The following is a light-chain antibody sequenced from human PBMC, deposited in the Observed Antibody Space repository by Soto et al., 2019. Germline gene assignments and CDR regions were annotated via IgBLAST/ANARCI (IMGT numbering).Light chain of an antibody. V-gene: IGLV2-23*01. Sequence: QSALTQPASVSGSPGQSITISCTGTSSDVGTYNLVSWYQQHPGKAPKVIIYGATERPSGVSSRFSGSKSGNTASLTISGLQAEDEADYYCCSYGGRNTYVFGTGTKVTVL. J-gene: IGLJ1*01. CDR3: CSYGGRNTYV. CDR2: GAT. CDR1: SSDVGTYNL.